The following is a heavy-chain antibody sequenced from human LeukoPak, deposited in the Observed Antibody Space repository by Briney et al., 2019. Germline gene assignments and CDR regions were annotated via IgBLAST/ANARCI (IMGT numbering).Heavy chain of an antibody. D-gene: IGHD5-18*01. CDR3: ARGDTAMATYYYYYGMDV. Sequence: GGSLRLSCAASGFTFSSYAMHWVRQAPGKGLEWVAVISYDGSNKYYADSVKGRFTIFRDNSKNTLYLQMNSLRAEDTAVYYCARGDTAMATYYYYYGMDVWGQGTTVTVSS. V-gene: IGHV3-30-3*01. J-gene: IGHJ6*02. CDR2: ISYDGSNK. CDR1: GFTFSSYA.